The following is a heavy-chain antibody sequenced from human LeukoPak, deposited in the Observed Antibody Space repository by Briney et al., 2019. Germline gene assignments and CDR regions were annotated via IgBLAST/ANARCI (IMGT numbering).Heavy chain of an antibody. J-gene: IGHJ4*02. Sequence: ASVKVSCKTSGFTFTDHYFHWVRQAPGQGLEWMGWINGKRGDTNYAQKFQDRVTMTRDTSISTFYTQLSSLTADDTAVYYCARDFDWGPDYWGQGTLVTVSS. V-gene: IGHV1-2*02. CDR3: ARDFDWGPDY. CDR1: GFTFTDHY. D-gene: IGHD3-9*01. CDR2: INGKRGDT.